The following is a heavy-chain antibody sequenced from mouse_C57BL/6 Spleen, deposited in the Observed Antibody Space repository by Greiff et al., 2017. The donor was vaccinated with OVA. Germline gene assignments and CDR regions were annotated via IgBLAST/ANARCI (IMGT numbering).Heavy chain of an antibody. Sequence: QVQLKQSGAELVRPGASVTLSCKASGYTFTDYEMHWVKQTPVHGLEWIGAIDPETGGTAYNQKFKGKAILTADKSSSTAYMELRSLTSEDSAVYYCTRWLTGLYYFDYWGQGTTLTVSS. J-gene: IGHJ2*01. V-gene: IGHV1-15*01. CDR3: TRWLTGLYYFDY. D-gene: IGHD4-1*01. CDR2: IDPETGGT. CDR1: GYTFTDYE.